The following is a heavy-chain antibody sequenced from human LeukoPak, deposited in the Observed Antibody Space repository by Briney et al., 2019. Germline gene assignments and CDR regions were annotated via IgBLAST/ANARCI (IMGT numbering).Heavy chain of an antibody. D-gene: IGHD3-10*01. CDR3: ARENYYRIGRFDRAYLDD. Sequence: ASVKVSFEASASTFSTYAIHWVRQAPGQGLEWMGWISTGNGNTRYSKAFQDRVTITRDTSASTVYMDLRGLGSEDMAVYYCARENYYRIGRFDRAYLDDWGQGTLVTVSS. V-gene: IGHV1-3*03. CDR2: ISTGNGNT. CDR1: ASTFSTYA. J-gene: IGHJ4*02.